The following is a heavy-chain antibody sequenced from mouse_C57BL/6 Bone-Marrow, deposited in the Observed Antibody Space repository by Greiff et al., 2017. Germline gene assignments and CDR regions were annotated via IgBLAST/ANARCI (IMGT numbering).Heavy chain of an antibody. Sequence: EVQLQESGPELVKPGASVKISCKASGYSFTDYNMNWVKQSNGKSLEWIGVINPNYGTTSYNQKFKGKATLTVDQSSSTAYMQLTSLTSEDAAVYYCARGGYAQAWFAYWGQGTLVTASA. J-gene: IGHJ3*01. D-gene: IGHD1-1*02. CDR1: GYSFTDYN. CDR3: ARGGYAQAWFAY. CDR2: INPNYGTT. V-gene: IGHV1-39*01.